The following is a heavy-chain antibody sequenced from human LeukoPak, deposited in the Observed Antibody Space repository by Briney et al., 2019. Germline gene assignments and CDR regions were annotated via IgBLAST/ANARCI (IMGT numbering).Heavy chain of an antibody. CDR1: GFTFSSYN. CDR2: ISNSSPYI. CDR3: ECSLTTVAAYV. J-gene: IGHJ6*02. D-gene: IGHD4-23*01. V-gene: IGHV3-21*04. Sequence: PGGSLRLSCAASGFTFSSYNINWVRQAPGKGLEWVSSISNSSPYIHYADSVKGRFTISRDNAKNSLYLQMNSLRAEDTAVYYCECSLTTVAAYVWGHGITVTVSS.